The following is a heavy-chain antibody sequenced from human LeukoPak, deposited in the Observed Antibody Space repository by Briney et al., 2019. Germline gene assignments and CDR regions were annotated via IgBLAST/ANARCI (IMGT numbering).Heavy chain of an antibody. V-gene: IGHV4-4*02. J-gene: IGHJ4*02. CDR1: GVSMSSNNW. CDR2: IHESWST. CDR3: ARHEGFSQKD. Sequence: SETLSLTCAVSGVSMSSNNWWSWVRQPPGKGLEWIGEIHESWSTNYNPSLKSRVTISVDKSKDQFSLKLSSVTAADTAVYYCARHEGFSQKDWGQGTQVTVS.